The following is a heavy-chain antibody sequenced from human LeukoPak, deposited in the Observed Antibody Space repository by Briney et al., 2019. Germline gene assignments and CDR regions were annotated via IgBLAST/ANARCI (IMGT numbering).Heavy chain of an antibody. Sequence: ASVKVSCKASGYTFTNYGIAWVRQAPGQGLEWVGWISVYNGNTNYAEKLQGRVNVTTDRSTSTAYMELRSLRSDDTAVYYCARDFGAPPYSATRGYYMDVWGKGTTVTVSS. CDR1: GYTFTNYG. J-gene: IGHJ6*03. V-gene: IGHV1-18*01. CDR2: ISVYNGNT. D-gene: IGHD1-26*01. CDR3: ARDFGAPPYSATRGYYMDV.